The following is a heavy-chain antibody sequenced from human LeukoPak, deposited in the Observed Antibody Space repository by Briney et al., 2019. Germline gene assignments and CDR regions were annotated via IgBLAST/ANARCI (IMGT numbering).Heavy chain of an antibody. Sequence: GASVKVSCKASGGTFISYAISWVRQAPGQGLEWMGGIIPIFGTANYAQKFQGRVTITTDESTSTAYMELCSLRSEDTAVYYCARTITIFGVVTDYYFDYWGQGTLVTVSS. D-gene: IGHD3-3*01. CDR3: ARTITIFGVVTDYYFDY. CDR1: GGTFISYA. V-gene: IGHV1-69*05. J-gene: IGHJ4*02. CDR2: IIPIFGTA.